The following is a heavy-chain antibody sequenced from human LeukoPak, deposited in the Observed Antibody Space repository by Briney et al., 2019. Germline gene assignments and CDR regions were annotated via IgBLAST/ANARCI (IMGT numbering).Heavy chain of an antibody. Sequence: GGSLRLSCAASGFTFSSYAMHWVRQDPGKGLEWVAVISYDGSNKYYADSVKGRFTISRDNSKNTLYLQMSSLRAEDTAVYYCARDKYSSGWADYWGQGTLVTVSS. D-gene: IGHD6-19*01. CDR3: ARDKYSSGWADY. CDR1: GFTFSSYA. V-gene: IGHV3-30*04. J-gene: IGHJ4*02. CDR2: ISYDGSNK.